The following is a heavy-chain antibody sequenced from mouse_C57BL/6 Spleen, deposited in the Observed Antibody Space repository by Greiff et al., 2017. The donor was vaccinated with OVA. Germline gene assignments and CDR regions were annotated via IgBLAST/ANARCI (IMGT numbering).Heavy chain of an antibody. Sequence: VQLQQSGAELVRPGASVKLSCTASGFNIKDDYMHWVKQRPEQGLEWIGWIDPENGDTEYASKFQGKATITADTSSNTAYLQLSSLTSEDTAVYYCTTFRLSTTVPDYWGQGTTLTVSS. J-gene: IGHJ2*01. D-gene: IGHD1-1*01. CDR3: TTFRLSTTVPDY. CDR2: IDPENGDT. V-gene: IGHV14-4*01. CDR1: GFNIKDDY.